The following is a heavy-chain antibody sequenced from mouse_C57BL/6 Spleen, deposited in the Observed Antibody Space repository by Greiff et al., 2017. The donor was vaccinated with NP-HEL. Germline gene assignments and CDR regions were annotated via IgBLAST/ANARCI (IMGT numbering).Heavy chain of an antibody. V-gene: IGHV1-26*01. CDR1: GYTFTDYY. CDR3: ARWGELTGTLGLYYFDY. D-gene: IGHD4-1*01. CDR2: INPNNGGT. J-gene: IGHJ2*01. Sequence: EVQLQQSGPELVKPGASVKISCKASGYTFTDYYMNWVKQSHGKSLEWIGDINPNNGGTSYNQKFKGKATLTVDKSSSTAYMELRSLTSEDSAVYYWARWGELTGTLGLYYFDYWGQGTTLTVSS.